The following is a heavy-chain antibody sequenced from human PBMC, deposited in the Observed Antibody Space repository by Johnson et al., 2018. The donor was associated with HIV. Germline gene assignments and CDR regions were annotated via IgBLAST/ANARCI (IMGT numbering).Heavy chain of an antibody. CDR3: ASGSLYTYVYDVVHLLQALYV. D-gene: IGHD3-16*01. CDR1: GFTFSSYA. J-gene: IGHJ3*01. V-gene: IGHV3-30*04. Sequence: QVQLVESGGGVVQPGRSLRISCAASGFTFSSYAMHWVRQAPAKGLEWVAVISYDGSDKYYADSVKGRFTISRDSSKNTLYLQMTSLRAEDTAVYYCASGSLYTYVYDVVHLLQALYVWGQGTMVTVYS. CDR2: ISYDGSDK.